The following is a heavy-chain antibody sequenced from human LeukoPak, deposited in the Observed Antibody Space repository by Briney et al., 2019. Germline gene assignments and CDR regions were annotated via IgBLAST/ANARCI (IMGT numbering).Heavy chain of an antibody. CDR3: AKTVTGSGSYYFDY. Sequence: GGSLRLSCAASGVTFRSYAMSWVRQAPGKGLEWVSAISGSGGSTYYADSVKGRFTISRDNSKNTLYLQMNSLRAEDTAVYYCAKTVTGSGSYYFDYWGQGTLVTVSS. J-gene: IGHJ4*02. CDR1: GVTFRSYA. CDR2: ISGSGGST. D-gene: IGHD3-10*01. V-gene: IGHV3-23*01.